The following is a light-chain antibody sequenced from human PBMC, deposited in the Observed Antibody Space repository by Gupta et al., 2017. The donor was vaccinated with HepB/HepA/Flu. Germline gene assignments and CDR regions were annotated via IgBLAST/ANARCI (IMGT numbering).Light chain of an antibody. V-gene: IGKV3-15*01. CDR2: GAS. CDR3: QQYNNWPPLT. Sequence: ELGMPPSPATPSVSPGERTTLSCRASQSVSSNLAWYQQKPGQAPRLLIYGASTRATGIPARFSGSGSGTEFTRTISSLHSEDLAVYYCQQYNNWPPLTFGGGTKVEIK. J-gene: IGKJ4*01. CDR1: QSVSSN.